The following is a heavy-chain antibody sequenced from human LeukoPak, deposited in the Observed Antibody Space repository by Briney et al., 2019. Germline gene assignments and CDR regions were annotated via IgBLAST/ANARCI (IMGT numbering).Heavy chain of an antibody. V-gene: IGHV3-9*01. Sequence: GGSLRLSCAASGFTFDDYAMHWVRQAPGKGLEWVSGISWNSGSIGYADSVKGRFTISRDNAKNSLYLQMNSLRAEDTALYYCAKGRGGGYYYYGMDVWGQGTTVTVSS. D-gene: IGHD3-22*01. J-gene: IGHJ6*02. CDR1: GFTFDDYA. CDR3: AKGRGGGYYYYGMDV. CDR2: ISWNSGSI.